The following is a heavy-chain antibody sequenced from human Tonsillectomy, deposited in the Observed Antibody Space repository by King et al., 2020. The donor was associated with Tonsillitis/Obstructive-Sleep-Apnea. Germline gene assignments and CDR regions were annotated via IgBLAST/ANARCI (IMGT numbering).Heavy chain of an antibody. CDR3: AKNAGERYYYFYYMDV. CDR2: ITSGSGTI. CDR1: GFTFSSYE. D-gene: IGHD4-17*01. J-gene: IGHJ6*03. V-gene: IGHV3-48*03. Sequence: VQLVESGGGLVQPGGSLRLSCAASGFTFSSYEMNWVRQAPGKGLEWISYITSGSGTIYYADSVKGRFTISRDNAKNSLYLQMNSLRAEDTAVYYCAKNAGERYYYFYYMDVWGRGTTVTVSS.